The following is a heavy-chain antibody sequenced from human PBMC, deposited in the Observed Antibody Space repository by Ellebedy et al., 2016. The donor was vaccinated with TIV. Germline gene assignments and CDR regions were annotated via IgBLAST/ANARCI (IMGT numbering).Heavy chain of an antibody. CDR1: GGSVSSGSSY. CDR3: AREFVEVATIDDFYYAMDV. Sequence: SETLSLTCSVSGGSVSSGSSYWSWIRQPPGTGLEWIGYIYYSGGTNYNPSLKSRVTIALDTSKNEFSLKLRSVTAADTAVYYCAREFVEVATIDDFYYAMDVWGQGTTVTVSS. D-gene: IGHD5-24*01. CDR2: IYYSGGT. V-gene: IGHV4-61*01. J-gene: IGHJ6*02.